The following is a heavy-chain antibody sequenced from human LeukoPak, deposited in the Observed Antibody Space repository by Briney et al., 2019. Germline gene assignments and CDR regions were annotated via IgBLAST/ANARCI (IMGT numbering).Heavy chain of an antibody. J-gene: IGHJ5*02. D-gene: IGHD6-6*01. V-gene: IGHV4-34*01. CDR2: INHSGST. CDR3: ARVRRSSDEYNWFDP. CDR1: GGSFSGYY. Sequence: SETLSLTCAAYGGSFSGYYWSWIRQPPGKGLEWIGEINHSGSTNYNPSLKSRVTISVDTSKNQFSLKLSTVTAADTAVYYCARVRRSSDEYNWFDPWGQGALVTVAS.